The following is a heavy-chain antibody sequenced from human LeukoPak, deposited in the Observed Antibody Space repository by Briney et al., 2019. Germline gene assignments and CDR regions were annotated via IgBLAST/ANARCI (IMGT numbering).Heavy chain of an antibody. CDR3: ARDHNYAFDN. V-gene: IGHV3-48*04. CDR1: GFIFNDYS. J-gene: IGHJ4*02. D-gene: IGHD4-11*01. Sequence: GGSLRLSCAASGFIFNDYSMNWVRQAPGEGLEWISYIGIDSGNTKYADSVKGRFTISGDNAKSSLYLQMNRLRVEDTAVYYCARDHNYAFDNWGQGTLVTVSS. CDR2: IGIDSGNT.